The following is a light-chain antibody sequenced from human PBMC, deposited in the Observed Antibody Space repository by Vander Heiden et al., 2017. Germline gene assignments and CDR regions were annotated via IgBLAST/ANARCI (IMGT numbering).Light chain of an antibody. CDR2: DSS. V-gene: IGKV3-11*01. CDR1: QSVSSH. Sequence: EIVLTQSPATPSLSPGERATLTCRASQSVSSHLAWYQQKPAQAPRLTIYDSSQRTPGIPARFSGGGCGTAFALALSSLVPGKFAVHYCQRRSNWPPTFGEGTKVEIK. J-gene: IGKJ4*01. CDR3: QRRSNWPPT.